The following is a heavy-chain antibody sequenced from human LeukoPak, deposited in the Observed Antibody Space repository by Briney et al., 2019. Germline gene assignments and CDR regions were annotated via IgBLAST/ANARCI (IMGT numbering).Heavy chain of an antibody. CDR1: GFTFSSYW. V-gene: IGHV3-7*01. J-gene: IGHJ6*03. CDR3: ARDRGGWTLVYYYYMDV. CDR2: IKQDGSEK. Sequence: GGSLRLSCAASGFTFSSYWMSWVRQAPGKGLEWVANIKQDGSEKYYVDSVKGRFTISRDNAKNSLYLQMNSLRAEDTAVYYCARDRGGWTLVYYYYMDVWGKGTTVTVSS. D-gene: IGHD6-19*01.